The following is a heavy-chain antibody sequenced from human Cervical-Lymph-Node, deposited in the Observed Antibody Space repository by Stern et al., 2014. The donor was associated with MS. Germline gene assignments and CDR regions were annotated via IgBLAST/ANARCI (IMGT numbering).Heavy chain of an antibody. CDR2: INGDGSRT. Sequence: EVQLVESGGGLVQPGGSLRLSCAASGFTFSTYWMHWVRQAPGKGLVWVSRINGDGSRTNYADSVKGRFTISRDNAKNTLYLQMNSLRAEDTAVYYCARGAFFGVVIQKWFDPWGQGTLVTVSS. CDR3: ARGAFFGVVIQKWFDP. CDR1: GFTFSTYW. V-gene: IGHV3-74*02. D-gene: IGHD3-3*01. J-gene: IGHJ5*02.